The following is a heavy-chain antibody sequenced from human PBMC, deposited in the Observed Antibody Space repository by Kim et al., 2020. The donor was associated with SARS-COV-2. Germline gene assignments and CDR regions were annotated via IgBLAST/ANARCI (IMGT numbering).Heavy chain of an antibody. V-gene: IGHV3-74*01. Sequence: ASMKGRFTITRGNAKNTVYLQMNSVGDEDTAIYFCARERRSTSADYYLDDWGQGIVVTVSS. D-gene: IGHD1-1*01. J-gene: IGHJ4*02. CDR3: ARERRSTSADYYLDD.